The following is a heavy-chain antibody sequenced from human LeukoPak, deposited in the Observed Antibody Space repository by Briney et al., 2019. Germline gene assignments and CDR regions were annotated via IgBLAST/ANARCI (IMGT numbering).Heavy chain of an antibody. Sequence: GGSLRLSCAASGFAFSDYAIHWVRQAPGKGLGWVAVISDDGTDTYYAGSVEGRFSISRDNSESTVFLQMNSLRGEDTAVYYCGPIDSWGQGTLVTVSS. CDR1: GFAFSDYA. CDR3: GPIDS. V-gene: IGHV3-30-3*01. J-gene: IGHJ4*02. CDR2: ISDDGTDT.